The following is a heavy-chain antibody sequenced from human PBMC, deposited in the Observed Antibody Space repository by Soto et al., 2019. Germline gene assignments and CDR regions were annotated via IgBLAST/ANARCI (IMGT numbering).Heavy chain of an antibody. Sequence: GGSLRLSCAASGFTFGSFWMSWVRQAPGKGLEWVANINQGGREKNYVNSVKGRFSISRDDAERSHHLQMNSLRAEDTAVYYCAKYGSGNYGAYALDIWGQGTMVTVSS. V-gene: IGHV3-7*01. CDR2: INQGGREK. CDR3: AKYGSGNYGAYALDI. J-gene: IGHJ3*02. D-gene: IGHD3-10*01. CDR1: GFTFGSFW.